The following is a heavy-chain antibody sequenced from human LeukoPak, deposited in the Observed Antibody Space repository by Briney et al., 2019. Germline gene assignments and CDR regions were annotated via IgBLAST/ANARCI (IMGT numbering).Heavy chain of an antibody. CDR1: GGSIGSYY. CDR2: IYYSGST. D-gene: IGHD3-10*01. Sequence: SETLSLTCTVSGGSIGSYYWSWIRQPPGKGLEWIGYIYYSGSTNYNPSLKSRVTISVDTSKNQFSLKLSSVTAADTAVYYCARTRLLWFGESGFDPWGQGTLVTVSS. V-gene: IGHV4-59*01. CDR3: ARTRLLWFGESGFDP. J-gene: IGHJ5*02.